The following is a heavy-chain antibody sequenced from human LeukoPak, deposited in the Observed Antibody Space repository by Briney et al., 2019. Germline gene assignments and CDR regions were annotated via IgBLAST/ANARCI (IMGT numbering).Heavy chain of an antibody. Sequence: PSETLSLTCTVSGGSISSYYWSWIRQPPGKGLEWIGYIYYSGSTNYNPSLKSRVTISVDTSKNQFSLKLSSVTAADTAVYYCARLLGGSYFDYWGQGTLVTVSS. CDR2: IYYSGST. J-gene: IGHJ4*02. D-gene: IGHD1-26*01. CDR1: GGSISSYY. CDR3: ARLLGGSYFDY. V-gene: IGHV4-59*08.